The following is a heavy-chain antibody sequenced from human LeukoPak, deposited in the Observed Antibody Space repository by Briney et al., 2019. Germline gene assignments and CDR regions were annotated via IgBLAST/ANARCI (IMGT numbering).Heavy chain of an antibody. Sequence: ASVKVSCKVSGYTLTELSMHWVRQAPGKGLEWMGGFDPEDGETIYAQKLQGRVTMTTDTSTSTAYMELRSLRSDDTAVYYCARVGQQLVRYYYYGMDVWGQGTTVTVSS. CDR3: ARVGQQLVRYYYYGMDV. J-gene: IGHJ6*02. CDR2: FDPEDGET. V-gene: IGHV1-24*01. CDR1: GYTLTELS. D-gene: IGHD6-13*01.